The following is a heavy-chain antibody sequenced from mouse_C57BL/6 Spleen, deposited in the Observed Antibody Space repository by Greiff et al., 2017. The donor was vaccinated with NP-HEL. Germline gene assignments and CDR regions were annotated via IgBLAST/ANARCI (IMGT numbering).Heavy chain of an antibody. CDR3: ARGYYYGSFYAMDY. D-gene: IGHD1-1*01. CDR2: IRNKANGYTT. V-gene: IGHV7-3*01. J-gene: IGHJ4*01. CDR1: GFTFTDYY. Sequence: EVQVVESGGGLVQPGGSLSLSCAASGFTFTDYYMSWVRQPPGKALEWLGFIRNKANGYTTEYSASVKGRFTISRDNSQSILYLQMNALRAEDSATYYCARGYYYGSFYAMDYWGQGTSVTVSS.